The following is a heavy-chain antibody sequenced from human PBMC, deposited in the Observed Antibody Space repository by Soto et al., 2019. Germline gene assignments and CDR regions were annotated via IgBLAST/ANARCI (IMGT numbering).Heavy chain of an antibody. V-gene: IGHV1-69*08. Sequence: QVQLVQSGAEVKKPGSSVKVSCKASGGTFSSYTISWVRQAPGQGLEWMGRIIPILGIANYAQKFQGRVTITADKSTSTDYMELSSLRPEDTAVYYCARDRYGAYYYYYGMDVWGQGTTVTVSS. J-gene: IGHJ6*02. CDR2: IIPILGIA. CDR1: GGTFSSYT. CDR3: ARDRYGAYYYYYGMDV. D-gene: IGHD4-17*01.